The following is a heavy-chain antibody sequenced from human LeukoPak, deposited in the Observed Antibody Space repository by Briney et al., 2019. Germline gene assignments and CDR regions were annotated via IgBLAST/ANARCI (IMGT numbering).Heavy chain of an antibody. Sequence: LETLSLTCTVSGGSISSYYWSWIWQPPGKGLEWIGYINYTGSTNYNPSLKSRVTISVDTSKNQVSLKLSSVTAADTAVYYCARDYTMTHAFDIWGQGTMVTVSS. CDR2: INYTGST. J-gene: IGHJ3*02. V-gene: IGHV4-59*01. D-gene: IGHD3-22*01. CDR3: ARDYTMTHAFDI. CDR1: GGSISSYY.